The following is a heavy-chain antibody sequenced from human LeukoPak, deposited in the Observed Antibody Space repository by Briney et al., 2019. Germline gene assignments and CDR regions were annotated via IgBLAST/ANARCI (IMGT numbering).Heavy chain of an antibody. V-gene: IGHV3-30-3*01. J-gene: IGHJ3*02. Sequence: GGSLRLSCAASGFTFSSYAMHWVRQAPGKGLEWVAVISYDGSNKYYADSVKGRFTTSRDNSKNTLYLQMNSLRAEDTAVYYCARDRRGYYDSSGYPDDAFDIWGQGTMVTVSS. CDR3: ARDRRGYYDSSGYPDDAFDI. CDR2: ISYDGSNK. CDR1: GFTFSSYA. D-gene: IGHD3-22*01.